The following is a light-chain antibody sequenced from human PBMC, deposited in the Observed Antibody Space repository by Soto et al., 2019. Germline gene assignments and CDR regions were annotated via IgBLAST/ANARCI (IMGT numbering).Light chain of an antibody. CDR2: AAS. Sequence: AIQMTQSPSSLSASVGDRVTITCRASQGIRNDLGWFQQKPGKAPKLLIYAASSLQSGVPSRFSGSGSGTDFTLTISSLQPEDFSTYYCLQDYDYPWTFGQGTKVEIK. J-gene: IGKJ1*01. CDR3: LQDYDYPWT. CDR1: QGIRND. V-gene: IGKV1-6*01.